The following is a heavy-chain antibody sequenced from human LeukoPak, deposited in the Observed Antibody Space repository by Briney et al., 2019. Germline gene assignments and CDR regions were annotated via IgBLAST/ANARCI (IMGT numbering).Heavy chain of an antibody. V-gene: IGHV1-2*02. J-gene: IGHJ4*02. D-gene: IGHD3-16*01. Sequence: ASVKVACKASGYTFSGYYMHWVRQAPGQGLEWMGWINPNSGGTKYVQKFQGRVTMTRDTSISTAYMELSRLRSDDTAVYYCASGSLASYFDHWGQGTLVTVSS. CDR1: GYTFSGYY. CDR2: INPNSGGT. CDR3: ASGSLASYFDH.